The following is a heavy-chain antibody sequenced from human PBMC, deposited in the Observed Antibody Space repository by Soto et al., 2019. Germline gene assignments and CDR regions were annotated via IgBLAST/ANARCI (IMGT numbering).Heavy chain of an antibody. V-gene: IGHV4-61*08. J-gene: IGHJ4*02. Sequence: SETLSLTCTVSGGSVSSGGYYWSWIRQPPGKGLEWIGYIYYSGSTNYNPSLKSRVTISVDTSKNQFSLKLSSVTAADTAVYYCARTYYDSSGYWNWGQGTLVTVSS. CDR1: GGSVSSGGYY. D-gene: IGHD3-22*01. CDR3: ARTYYDSSGYWN. CDR2: IYYSGST.